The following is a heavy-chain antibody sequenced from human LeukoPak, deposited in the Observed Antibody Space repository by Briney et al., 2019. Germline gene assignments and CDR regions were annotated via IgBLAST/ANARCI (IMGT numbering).Heavy chain of an antibody. CDR2: IRYDGSNK. J-gene: IGHJ6*03. CDR3: AKDWAELDYDFWSGYPARYYYYMDV. D-gene: IGHD3-3*01. V-gene: IGHV3-30*02. CDR1: GFTFSSYG. Sequence: GGSLRLSCAASGFTFSSYGMHWVRQAPGKGLEWVAFIRYDGSNKYYADSVKGRFTVSRDNSKNTLYLQMNSLRAEDTAVYYCAKDWAELDYDFWSGYPARYYYYMDVWGKGTTVTVSS.